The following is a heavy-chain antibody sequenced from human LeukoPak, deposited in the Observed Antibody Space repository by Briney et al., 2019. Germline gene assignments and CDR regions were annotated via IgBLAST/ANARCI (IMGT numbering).Heavy chain of an antibody. CDR1: GGSISSGAYY. CDR3: ARLLQTGIAARHYYFDY. CDR2: IYYSGST. D-gene: IGHD6-6*01. V-gene: IGHV4-31*03. Sequence: SQTLSLTCTVSGGSISSGAYYWSWIRQHPGKGLEWIGYIYYSGSTYYNRSLKSRVTISVDTSKNQFSLKLSSVTAADTAVYYCARLLQTGIAARHYYFDYWGQGTLVTVSS. J-gene: IGHJ4*02.